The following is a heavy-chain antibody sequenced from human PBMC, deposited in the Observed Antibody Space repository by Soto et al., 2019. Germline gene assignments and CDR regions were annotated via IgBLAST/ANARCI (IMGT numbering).Heavy chain of an antibody. J-gene: IGHJ4*02. D-gene: IGHD1-26*01. V-gene: IGHV4-4*02. CDR1: GGSISNSNW. Sequence: SETLSLTCAVFGGSISNSNWWTWVRQPPGKGLDWIGEIFHSGSTNYNSSLMGRVTISVDKANNQFSLKLSSVTAADTAAYYCAHRPIVGAAIWGQGTLVTVSS. CDR3: AHRPIVGAAI. CDR2: IFHSGST.